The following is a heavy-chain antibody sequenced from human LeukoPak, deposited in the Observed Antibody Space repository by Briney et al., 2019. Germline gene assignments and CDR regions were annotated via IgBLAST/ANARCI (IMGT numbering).Heavy chain of an antibody. D-gene: IGHD3-9*01. V-gene: IGHV4-59*08. J-gene: IGHJ3*02. CDR2: IYYSGST. CDR1: GGSISSYY. CDR3: ARQLEVLRYFDWFPGAFDI. Sequence: SEALSLTCTVSGGSISSYYWSWIRQPPGKGLEWIGYIYYSGSTNYNPSLKSRVTISVDTSKNQFSLKLSSVTAADTAVYYCARQLEVLRYFDWFPGAFDIWGQGTMVTVSS.